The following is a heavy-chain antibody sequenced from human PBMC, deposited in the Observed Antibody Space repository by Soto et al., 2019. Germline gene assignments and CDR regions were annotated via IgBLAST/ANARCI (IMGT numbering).Heavy chain of an antibody. Sequence: QVQLVQSGAEVKKPGSSVKVSCKASGGTFSSYAISWVRQAPGQGLEWMGGIIPIFGTANYAQKFQGRVTITVDEATRPAYVELRSLRSEDTDVYYCAREARFLEWLFDYWGQGTLVTVSS. CDR1: GGTFSSYA. D-gene: IGHD3-3*01. CDR2: IIPIFGTA. CDR3: AREARFLEWLFDY. V-gene: IGHV1-69*01. J-gene: IGHJ4*02.